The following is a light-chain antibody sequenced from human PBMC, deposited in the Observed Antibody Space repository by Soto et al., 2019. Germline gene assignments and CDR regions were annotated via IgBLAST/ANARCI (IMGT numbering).Light chain of an antibody. CDR2: EVT. CDR1: NSDVGSYNY. CDR3: SSYTDRSTLVV. V-gene: IGLV2-14*01. J-gene: IGLJ2*01. Sequence: QSALTQPASVSGSPGQSITISCTGTNSDVGSYNYVSWYQHHPGKAPKLIIYEVTNRPSGVSNRFSGSKSGNTASLTISGLQTEDEAHYYCSSYTDRSTLVVFGGGTKVTVL.